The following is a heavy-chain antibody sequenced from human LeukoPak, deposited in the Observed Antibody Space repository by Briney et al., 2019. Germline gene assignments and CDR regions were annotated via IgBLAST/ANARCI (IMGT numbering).Heavy chain of an antibody. J-gene: IGHJ4*02. CDR3: AKDRGRAAVGSPIDY. D-gene: IGHD6-19*01. CDR1: GFTFSSYA. V-gene: IGHV3-23*01. Sequence: GGSLRLSCAASGFTFSSYAVSWVRQAPGKGLEWVSAISGSGGSTYYADSVKGRFTISRDNSKSTLYLQMNSLRAEDTAVYYCAKDRGRAAVGSPIDYWGQGTLVTVSS. CDR2: ISGSGGST.